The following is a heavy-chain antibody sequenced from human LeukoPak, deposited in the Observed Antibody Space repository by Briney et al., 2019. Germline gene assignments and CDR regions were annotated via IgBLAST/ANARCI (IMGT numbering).Heavy chain of an antibody. D-gene: IGHD6-6*01. CDR1: GGSISSSSYY. Sequence: SETLSLTCTVSGGSISSSSYYWGWIRQPPGKGLEWIGSIYYSGSTYYNPSLKSRVTISVDTSKNQFSLKLSSVTAADTAVYYCARGRPDYYYGMDVWGQGTTVTVSS. CDR2: IYYSGST. J-gene: IGHJ6*02. V-gene: IGHV4-39*01. CDR3: ARGRPDYYYGMDV.